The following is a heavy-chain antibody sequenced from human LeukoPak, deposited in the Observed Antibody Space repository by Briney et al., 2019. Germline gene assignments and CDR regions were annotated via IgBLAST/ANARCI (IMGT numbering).Heavy chain of an antibody. J-gene: IGHJ4*02. V-gene: IGHV4-34*01. CDR1: GGSFSGYF. CDR2: INDSGSM. CDR3: ARKYYYSSGTYYNF. D-gene: IGHD3-10*01. Sequence: SETLSLTCAVYGGSFSGYFWSWIRQPPGKGLEWIGEINDSGSMNYNPSLKSRVTISVDTSKNQFSLKLSSVTAADTAVYYCARKYYYSSGTYYNFWGQGTLVTVSS.